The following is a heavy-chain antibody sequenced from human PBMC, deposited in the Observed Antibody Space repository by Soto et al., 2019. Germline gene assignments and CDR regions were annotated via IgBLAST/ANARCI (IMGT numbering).Heavy chain of an antibody. Sequence: PRLSCAASGFTFSSYGMHWVRQAPGKGLEWVAVISYDGSNQYYADSVKGRFTASRDKSKNTLYLQMNSLRAEDTAVYYCTALGYYDGSAGGGYWGQGTLVTVSS. CDR1: GFTFSSYG. D-gene: IGHD3-22*01. V-gene: IGHV3-30*03. CDR2: ISYDGSNQ. J-gene: IGHJ4*02. CDR3: TALGYYDGSAGGGY.